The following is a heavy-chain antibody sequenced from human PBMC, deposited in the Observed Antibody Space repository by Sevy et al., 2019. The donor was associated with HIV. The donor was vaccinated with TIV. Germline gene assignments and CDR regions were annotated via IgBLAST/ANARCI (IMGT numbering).Heavy chain of an antibody. CDR3: AKAHLSVIPDVYYYGMDV. V-gene: IGHV3-43D*03. Sequence: GGSLRLSCAASGFTFDDYAMHWVRQAPGKGLEWVSLISWDGGSTYYADSVKGRFTISRDNSKNSLYLQMNSLRAEDTALYYCAKAHLSVIPDVYYYGMDVWGQGTTVTVSS. CDR2: ISWDGGST. CDR1: GFTFDDYA. J-gene: IGHJ6*02. D-gene: IGHD4-4*01.